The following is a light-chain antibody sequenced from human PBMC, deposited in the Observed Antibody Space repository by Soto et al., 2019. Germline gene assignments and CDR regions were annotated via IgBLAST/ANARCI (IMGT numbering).Light chain of an antibody. Sequence: QSVLTQPPSASGTPGQTITISCSGGSSNIGINTVSWYEHLPGTAPRLLIYGNNQRPSGVPDRFSGSKSGTSASLAISGLQSEDEADYYCISYIPSTTTHWVFGGGTKVTVL. CDR2: GNN. V-gene: IGLV1-44*01. CDR3: ISYIPSTTTHWV. CDR1: SSNIGINT. J-gene: IGLJ3*02.